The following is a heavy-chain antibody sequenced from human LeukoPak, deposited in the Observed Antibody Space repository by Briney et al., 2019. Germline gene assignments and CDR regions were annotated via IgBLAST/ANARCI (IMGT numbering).Heavy chain of an antibody. CDR3: ARGRRTPPDY. CDR1: GGSIRSTSYY. D-gene: IGHD1-14*01. CDR2: VYTTGNT. J-gene: IGHJ4*02. Sequence: PSETLSLTCTVSGGSIRSTSYYWSWIRQPAGKGLEWIGRVYTTGNTNYNPSLKSRVTISVDTSKNQFSLKLSSVTAADTAVYYCARGRRTPPDYWGQGTLVTVSS. V-gene: IGHV4-61*02.